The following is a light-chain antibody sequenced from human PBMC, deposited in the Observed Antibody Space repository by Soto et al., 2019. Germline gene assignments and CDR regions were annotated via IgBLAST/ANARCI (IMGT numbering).Light chain of an antibody. Sequence: ETVMTQSPATLSVSPGERGTLSCRASQSVGSTLAWYQQKPGQAPRLLIYGASTRATGIPARFSGSGSGTEFTLTISSLQSEDFEVYYCQQYNNWPLTFGGGTKVDIK. CDR2: GAS. CDR3: QQYNNWPLT. CDR1: QSVGST. J-gene: IGKJ4*01. V-gene: IGKV3-15*01.